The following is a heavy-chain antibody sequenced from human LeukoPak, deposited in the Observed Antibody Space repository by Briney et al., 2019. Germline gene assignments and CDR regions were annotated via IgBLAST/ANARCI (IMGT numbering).Heavy chain of an antibody. V-gene: IGHV5-51*01. D-gene: IGHD6-13*01. CDR2: VYPGDSDI. Sequence: TVSCKASGGTFSSYAISWVRQAPGQGLEWMGIVYPGDSDIRYSPSFQGQVTISADKSINTAYLEWSSLKASDTAIYYCARQGAAGKYYYYYMDIWGKGTTVTVSS. J-gene: IGHJ6*03. CDR1: GGTFSSYA. CDR3: ARQGAAGKYYYYYMDI.